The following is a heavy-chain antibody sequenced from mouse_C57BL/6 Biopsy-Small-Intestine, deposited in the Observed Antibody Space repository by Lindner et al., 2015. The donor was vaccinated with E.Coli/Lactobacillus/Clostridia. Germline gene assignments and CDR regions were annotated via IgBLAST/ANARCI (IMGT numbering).Heavy chain of an antibody. CDR3: ARPVFWASSYDSGDH. J-gene: IGHJ4*01. D-gene: IGHD2-4*01. Sequence: SVKVSCKASGYTFTDHFIHWVRQAPGQGLEWMGWINPKSGGTNSAQKFQGRVTMTIDTSINTAYMEVTRLRSDDTALYFCARPVFWASSYDSGDHWGQGTLVSVSS. CDR2: INPKSGGT. V-gene: IGHV1-84*02. CDR1: GYTFTDHF.